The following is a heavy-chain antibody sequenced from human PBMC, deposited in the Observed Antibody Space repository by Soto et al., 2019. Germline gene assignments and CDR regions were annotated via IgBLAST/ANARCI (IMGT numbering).Heavy chain of an antibody. CDR1: GYTFTSYG. D-gene: IGHD1-26*01. J-gene: IGHJ4*02. CDR3: VRSGVWEPRDY. Sequence: QVQLVQSGAEVKKPGASVKVSCKASGYTFTSYGISWVRQAPGPGLEWMGWISAYNGNTNYAQKLQGRVTMTAATSANTAYRELSSLRWDDTAVYYCVRSGVWEPRDYWGQGTLFTVSS. V-gene: IGHV1-18*01. CDR2: ISAYNGNT.